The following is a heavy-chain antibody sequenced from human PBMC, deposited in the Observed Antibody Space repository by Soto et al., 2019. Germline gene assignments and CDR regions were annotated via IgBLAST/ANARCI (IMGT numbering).Heavy chain of an antibody. CDR2: IDPSDSYT. J-gene: IGHJ4*02. D-gene: IGHD3-10*01. CDR3: ASAGGYYYGSGSLNY. Sequence: GESLKISCQGSGYSFTSYWISWVRQMPGKGLEWMGRIDPSDSYTNYSPSFQGHVTISADKSISTAYLQWSSLKASDTAMYYCASAGGYYYGSGSLNYWGQGTLVTVSS. V-gene: IGHV5-10-1*01. CDR1: GYSFTSYW.